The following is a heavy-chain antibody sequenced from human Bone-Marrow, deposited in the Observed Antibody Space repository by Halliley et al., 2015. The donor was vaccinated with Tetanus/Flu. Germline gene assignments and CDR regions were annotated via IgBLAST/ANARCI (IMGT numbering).Heavy chain of an antibody. D-gene: IGHD6-13*01. CDR3: AGGIQYSSDWYPY. CDR2: IYYTGST. Sequence: LGWIGYIYYTGSTYYSPSLKSRVAISVDTSKNQFYVKLTFVTAADTALYYCAGGIQYSSDWYPYWGQGALVTVSS. V-gene: IGHV4-31*02. J-gene: IGHJ4*02.